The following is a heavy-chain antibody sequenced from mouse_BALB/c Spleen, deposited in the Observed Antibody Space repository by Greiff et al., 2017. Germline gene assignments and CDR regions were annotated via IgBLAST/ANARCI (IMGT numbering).Heavy chain of an antibody. CDR2: ISSGSSTI. J-gene: IGHJ4*01. CDR1: GFTFSSFG. D-gene: IGHD2-1*01. V-gene: IGHV5-17*02. Sequence: EVKLVESGGGLVQPGGSRKLSCAASGFTFSSFGMHWVRQAPEKGLEWVAYISSGSSTIYYADTVKGRFTISRDTPKNTLFLQMTSLRSEDTAMYYCARYYGNQYYYAMDYWGQGTSVTVSS. CDR3: ARYYGNQYYYAMDY.